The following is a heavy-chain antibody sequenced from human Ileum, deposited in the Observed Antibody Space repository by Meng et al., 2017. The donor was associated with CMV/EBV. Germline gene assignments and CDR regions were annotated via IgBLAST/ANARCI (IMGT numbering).Heavy chain of an antibody. J-gene: IGHJ4*02. D-gene: IGHD3-9*01. Sequence: QSQLVQSGTEVKKPGASVKASCKTSGYAFTAKHLHLLRQATGQGLEWIGWIYPQNGGTYFAQKFQGRVTMTSGTSITTAYMELSSLTSDDTAIYYCVKEDWYFDFWGQGTLVTVSS. CDR1: GYAFTAKH. V-gene: IGHV1-2*02. CDR2: IYPQNGGT. CDR3: VKEDWYFDF.